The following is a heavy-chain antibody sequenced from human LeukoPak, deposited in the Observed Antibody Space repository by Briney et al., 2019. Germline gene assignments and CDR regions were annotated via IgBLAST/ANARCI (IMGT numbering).Heavy chain of an antibody. V-gene: IGHV1-69*13. CDR2: IIPIFGTA. Sequence: GASVKVSCKASGGTFSSYAISWVRQAPGQGLEWMGGIIPIFGTANYAQKFQGRVTITADESTSTAYMELSSLRSEDTAVYYCAGQQSSGWINGDYWGQGTLVTVSS. D-gene: IGHD6-19*01. J-gene: IGHJ4*02. CDR1: GGTFSSYA. CDR3: AGQQSSGWINGDY.